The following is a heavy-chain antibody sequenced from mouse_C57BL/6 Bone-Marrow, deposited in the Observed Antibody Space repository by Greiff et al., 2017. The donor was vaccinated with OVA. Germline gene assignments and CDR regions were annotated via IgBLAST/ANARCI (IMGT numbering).Heavy chain of an antibody. CDR2: IYPRSGNT. Sequence: VKLVESGAELARPGASVKLSCKASGYTFTSYGISWVKQRTGQGLEWIGEIYPRSGNTYYNEKFKGKATLTADKSSSTAYMELRSLTSEDSAVYYCARWETTVVGPYVWGTGTTVTVSS. J-gene: IGHJ1*03. CDR1: GYTFTSYG. V-gene: IGHV1-81*01. D-gene: IGHD1-1*01. CDR3: ARWETTVVGPYV.